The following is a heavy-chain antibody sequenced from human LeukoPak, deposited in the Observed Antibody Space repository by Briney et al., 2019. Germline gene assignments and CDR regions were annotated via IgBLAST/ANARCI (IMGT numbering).Heavy chain of an antibody. J-gene: IGHJ4*02. V-gene: IGHV3-21*01. D-gene: IGHD3-3*01. CDR1: GFTFSSYS. CDR3: ARERWFLEWLRGPHFDY. CDR2: ISSSSSYI. Sequence: GGSLRLSCAASGFTFSSYSMNWVRQAPGKGLEWVSSISSSSSYIYYADSVKGRFTISRDNAKNSLYLQMNSLRAEDTAVYHCARERWFLEWLRGPHFDYWGQGTLVTVSS.